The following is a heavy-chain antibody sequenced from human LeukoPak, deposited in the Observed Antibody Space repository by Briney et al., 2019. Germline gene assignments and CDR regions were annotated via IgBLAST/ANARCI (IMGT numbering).Heavy chain of an antibody. V-gene: IGHV3-21*01. Sequence: GGSLRLSCAASGFTFSSYSMTWVRQAPGKGLEWVSSISSSSGYIYYADSMKGRFTISRDNAKNSLYLQMNSLRAEDTAVYYCSRLRGYSYGYGDYWGQGTLVTVSS. CDR1: GFTFSSYS. CDR2: ISSSSGYI. CDR3: SRLRGYSYGYGDY. D-gene: IGHD5-18*01. J-gene: IGHJ4*02.